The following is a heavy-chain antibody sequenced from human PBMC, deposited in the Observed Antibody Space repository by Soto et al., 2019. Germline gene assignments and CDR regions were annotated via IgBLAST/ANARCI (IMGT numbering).Heavy chain of an antibody. J-gene: IGHJ3*02. CDR2: ISGSGGST. CDR1: GFTFSSYA. D-gene: IGHD6-13*01. CDR3: ARAQGGSKTTYLVFDI. Sequence: GGSLRLSCAASGFTFSSYAMSWVRQAPGKGLEWVSAISGSGGSTYYADSVKGRFTISRDNSKNTLYLQMNSLRAEDTAVYYCARAQGGSKTTYLVFDIWGQGTMVPVSS. V-gene: IGHV3-23*01.